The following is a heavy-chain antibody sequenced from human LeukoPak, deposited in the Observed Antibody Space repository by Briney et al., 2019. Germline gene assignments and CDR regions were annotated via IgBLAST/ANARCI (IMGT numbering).Heavy chain of an antibody. D-gene: IGHD3-22*01. CDR2: FGTRSTSI. CDR1: GFTFSGYS. J-gene: IGHJ4*02. CDR3: AREVSEGFDF. V-gene: IGHV3-21*01. Sequence: GGSLGLSCTASGFTFSGYSMNWIRQAPGKGLEWVSSFGTRSTSIYHAGSVKGRFAISRDNAKNSLYLQMNSLRAEDTALYYCAREVSEGFDFWGQGTLVTVSS.